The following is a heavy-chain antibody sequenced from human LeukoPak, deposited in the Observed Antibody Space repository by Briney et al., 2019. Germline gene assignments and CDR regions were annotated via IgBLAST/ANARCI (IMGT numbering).Heavy chain of an antibody. CDR1: GFTFTNYA. Sequence: RAGGSLRLSCAAPGFTFTNYAMSWIRQAPGEGLEWVSSIPSDGRTYYTDSVKGRFTISRDNSRNTLYLQMSSLRVEDTAIYYCAREVPTDAFDNWGQGTVVTVSS. D-gene: IGHD4/OR15-4a*01. CDR3: AREVPTDAFDN. J-gene: IGHJ3*02. CDR2: IPSDGRT. V-gene: IGHV3-23*01.